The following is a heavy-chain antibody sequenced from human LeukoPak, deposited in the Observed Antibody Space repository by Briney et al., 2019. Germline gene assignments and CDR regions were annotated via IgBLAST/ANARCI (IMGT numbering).Heavy chain of an antibody. V-gene: IGHV1-2*06. CDR1: GYTFAGYY. D-gene: IGHD6-19*01. CDR3: ARDGSRSSGWGFDY. CDR2: INPNSGGT. Sequence: ASVKVSCEASGYTFAGYYMHWVRQAPGQGLEWMGRINPNSGGTNYAQKFQGRVTMTRDTSISTAYMELSRLRSDDTAVYYCARDGSRSSGWGFDYWGQGTLVTVSS. J-gene: IGHJ4*02.